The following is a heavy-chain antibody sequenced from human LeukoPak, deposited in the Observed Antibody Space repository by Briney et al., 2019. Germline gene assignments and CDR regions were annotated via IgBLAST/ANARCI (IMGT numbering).Heavy chain of an antibody. V-gene: IGHV4-39*07. CDR2: IYYSGST. J-gene: IGHJ4*02. Sequence: SETLSLTCTVSGGSISSSSYYWGWIRQPPGKGLEWIGSIYYSGSTYYNPSLKSRVTISVDTSKNQFSPKLSSVTAADTAVYYCARYGDYSGFVWWYFDYWGQGTLVTVSS. CDR3: ARYGDYSGFVWWYFDY. D-gene: IGHD4-17*01. CDR1: GGSISSSSYY.